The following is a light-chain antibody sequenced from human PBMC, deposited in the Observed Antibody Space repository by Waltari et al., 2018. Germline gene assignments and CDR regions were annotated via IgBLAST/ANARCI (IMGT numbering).Light chain of an antibody. J-gene: IGLJ3*02. V-gene: IGLV2-14*04. CDR3: SSYTTTSSWV. Sequence: WYQQEPGMAPKLSFYDVSQRPSGVSKRFSGSKSGNTASLTISGLQAEDEADYYCSSYTTTSSWVFGGGTKLTVL. CDR2: DVS.